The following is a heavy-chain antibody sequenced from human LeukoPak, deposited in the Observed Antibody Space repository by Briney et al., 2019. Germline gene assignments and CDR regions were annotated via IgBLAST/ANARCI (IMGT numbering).Heavy chain of an antibody. D-gene: IGHD3-10*01. CDR3: ARDRLSGSYSGPFDY. CDR1: GGTFSSYA. J-gene: IGHJ4*02. CDR2: IIPIFGTA. V-gene: IGHV1-69*13. Sequence: ASVKVSCKASGGTFSSYAISWVRQAPGQGLEWMGGIIPIFGTANYAQKFQGRVTITADEPTSTAYMELSSLRSEDTAVYYCARDRLSGSYSGPFDYWGQGTLVTVSS.